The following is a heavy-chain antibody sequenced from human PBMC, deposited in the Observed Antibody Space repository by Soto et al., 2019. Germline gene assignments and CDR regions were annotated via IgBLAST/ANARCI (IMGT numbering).Heavy chain of an antibody. V-gene: IGHV3-48*03. CDR1: GFTFSSYE. CDR2: ISSSGDTI. D-gene: IGHD5-18*01. Sequence: GGSLRLSCEASGFTFSSYEIHWVRQAPGKGPEWISYISSSGDTIYYSESVEGRFTTSRDNAKNSLFLQMNSLRAEDTAVYHCASGYVDTGPRGHMDVWGQGTTVTVSS. J-gene: IGHJ6*02. CDR3: ASGYVDTGPRGHMDV.